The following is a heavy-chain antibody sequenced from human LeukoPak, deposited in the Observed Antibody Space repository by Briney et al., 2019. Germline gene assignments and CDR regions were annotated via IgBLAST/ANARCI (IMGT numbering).Heavy chain of an antibody. CDR1: GGSISSGGYY. CDR2: IYHSGST. D-gene: IGHD2-2*01. J-gene: IGHJ6*03. V-gene: IGHV4-30-2*01. CDR3: ARGSRGHPAAEYDYYYMDV. Sequence: MPSQTLSLTCTGSGGSISSGGYYWGWIRQPPGKGLEWIGYIYHSGSTYYNPSLKSRVTISVDRSKNQFSLKLSSVTAADTAVYYCARGSRGHPAAEYDYYYMDVWGKGTTVTVSS.